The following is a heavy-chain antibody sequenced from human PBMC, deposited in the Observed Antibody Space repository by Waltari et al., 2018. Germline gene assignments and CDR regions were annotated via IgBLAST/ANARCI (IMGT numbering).Heavy chain of an antibody. CDR3: ARRGDFWSGRLRSNWFDP. V-gene: IGHV4-34*01. CDR2: SNHSGST. J-gene: IGHJ5*02. Sequence: QVQLQQWGAGLLKPPEPLSLTCAVQGGSLGGYYWSWTRQTQGRGLEWIGESNHSGSTNYNPSLKSRVTISVDTSKNQFSLKLSSVTAADTAVYYCARRGDFWSGRLRSNWFDPWGQGTLVTVSS. D-gene: IGHD3-3*01. CDR1: GGSLGGYY.